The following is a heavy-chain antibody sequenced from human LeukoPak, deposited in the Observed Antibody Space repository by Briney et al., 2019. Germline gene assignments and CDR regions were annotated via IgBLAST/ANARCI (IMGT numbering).Heavy chain of an antibody. CDR3: ARQRCSSTSCYLSYYYGMDV. V-gene: IGHV3-7*01. Sequence: GGSLRLSCAASGFTFSGFSMSWVRQSPTKGLEWVANIKQDGSERYYVDSVKGRFTISRDNAKNSLSLQMNNLRVEDTAVYYCARQRCSSTSCYLSYYYGMDVWGQGTTVTVSS. CDR1: GFTFSGFS. CDR2: IKQDGSER. D-gene: IGHD2-2*01. J-gene: IGHJ6*02.